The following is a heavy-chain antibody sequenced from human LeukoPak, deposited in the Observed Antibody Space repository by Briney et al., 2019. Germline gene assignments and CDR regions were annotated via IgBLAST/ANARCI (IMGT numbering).Heavy chain of an antibody. CDR1: GGSISSTNW. J-gene: IGHJ4*02. CDR3: ARDSEGEFDY. Sequence: SETLSLTCAVSGGSISSTNWWSWVRQPPGKGLEWIGEIYHSGSTNYNPPLKSRVTISVEKSKNQFSLKLSSVTAADTAVYYCARDSEGEFDYWGQGTLVTVSS. V-gene: IGHV4-4*02. CDR2: IYHSGST. D-gene: IGHD3-16*01.